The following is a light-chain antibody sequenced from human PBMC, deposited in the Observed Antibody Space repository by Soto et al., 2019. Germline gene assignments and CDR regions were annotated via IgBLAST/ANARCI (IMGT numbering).Light chain of an antibody. Sequence: TQSPSSVSSSVGDIVTITCRASQGISSWLAWYQHKPGQAPRLLISGASSRATGIPDRFSGSGSETDFTLIISRLEPEDFALYYCQQYGGSPITFGQGTRLEIK. J-gene: IGKJ5*01. CDR3: QQYGGSPIT. V-gene: IGKV3-20*01. CDR2: GAS. CDR1: QGISSW.